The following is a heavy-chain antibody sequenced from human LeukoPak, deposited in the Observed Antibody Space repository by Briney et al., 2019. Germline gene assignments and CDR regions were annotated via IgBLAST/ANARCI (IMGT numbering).Heavy chain of an antibody. Sequence: GGSLRLSCAASGFTFSSYAMIWVRQAPGKGLEWVSAISGSGGSTYYADSVKGRFTISRDNSKNTLYLQMNSLRAEDTAVYYCAKGQSAAAGTSLDAFDIWGQGTMVTVSS. CDR1: GFTFSSYA. J-gene: IGHJ3*02. CDR3: AKGQSAAAGTSLDAFDI. V-gene: IGHV3-23*01. D-gene: IGHD6-13*01. CDR2: ISGSGGST.